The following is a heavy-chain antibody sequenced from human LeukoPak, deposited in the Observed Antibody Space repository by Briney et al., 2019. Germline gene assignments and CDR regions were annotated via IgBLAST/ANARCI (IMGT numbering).Heavy chain of an antibody. CDR3: ARQGRGRVLTMIGYKAFDI. V-gene: IGHV4-39*01. J-gene: IGHJ3*02. D-gene: IGHD3-22*01. CDR2: IYYSGST. Sequence: PSETLSLTCTVSGGSISSSSYYWGWIRQPPGKGLEWIGSIYYSGSTYYNPSLKSRVTISVDTSKNQFSLKLSSVTAADTAVYYCARQGRGRVLTMIGYKAFDIWGQGTMVTVSS. CDR1: GGSISSSSYY.